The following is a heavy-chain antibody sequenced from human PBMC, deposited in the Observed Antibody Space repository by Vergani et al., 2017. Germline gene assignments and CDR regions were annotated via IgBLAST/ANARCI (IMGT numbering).Heavy chain of an antibody. J-gene: IGHJ4*02. CDR3: AKHFRGWGIDY. Sequence: QVHLVESGGGVVQPGRSLRLSCVVSGFTSSYYGMQWIRQGPGKGLEFVAFIQFDGSNQYYADSVKGRFTLSRDFSKNTLYLQMNSLRTDDTATYYCAKHFRGWGIDYGGQGTQVIVSS. CDR2: IQFDGSNQ. CDR1: GFTSSYYG. V-gene: IGHV3-30*18. D-gene: IGHD3-16*01.